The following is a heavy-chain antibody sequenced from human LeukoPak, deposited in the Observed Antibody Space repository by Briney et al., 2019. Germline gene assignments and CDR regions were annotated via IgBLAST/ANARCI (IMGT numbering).Heavy chain of an antibody. V-gene: IGHV3-53*01. Sequence: PGGSLRLSCAASGFTVSSNYMSWVRQAPGKGLEWVSVIYSGDNTYYADSVKGRFTISRDNSKNTLYLQMNSLRAEDTAVYYCARESSGSYFAYWGQGTLVTVSS. CDR2: IYSGDNT. D-gene: IGHD3-10*01. CDR1: GFTVSSNY. CDR3: ARESSGSYFAY. J-gene: IGHJ4*02.